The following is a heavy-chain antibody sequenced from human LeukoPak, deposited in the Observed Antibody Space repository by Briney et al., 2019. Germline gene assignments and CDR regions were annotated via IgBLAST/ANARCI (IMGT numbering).Heavy chain of an antibody. Sequence: GGSLRLSCAASGFTFSSYGMHWVRQAPGKGLEWVAFIRYDGSNKYYADSVKGRFTISRDNSKNTLYLQMNSLRAEDTAVYYCAKDPNGDYIGTFDIWGQGTMVTVSS. CDR1: GFTFSSYG. CDR3: AKDPNGDYIGTFDI. J-gene: IGHJ3*02. V-gene: IGHV3-30*02. CDR2: IRYDGSNK. D-gene: IGHD4-17*01.